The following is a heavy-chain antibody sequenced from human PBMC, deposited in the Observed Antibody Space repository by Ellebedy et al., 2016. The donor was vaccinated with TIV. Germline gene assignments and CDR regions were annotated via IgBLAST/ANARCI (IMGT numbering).Heavy chain of an antibody. V-gene: IGHV4-59*01. D-gene: IGHD6-13*01. J-gene: IGHJ6*02. CDR1: GRSICRSY. CDR3: AREIAAAGTLVYYGMDV. Sequence: LRLSXTVSGRSICRSYSSWLRQPPWKGLEWIGYIYYSGSTNYNPSLKSRVTISVDTSKNQFSLKLSSVTAEDTAVYYCAREIAAAGTLVYYGMDVWGQGTTVTVSS. CDR2: IYYSGST.